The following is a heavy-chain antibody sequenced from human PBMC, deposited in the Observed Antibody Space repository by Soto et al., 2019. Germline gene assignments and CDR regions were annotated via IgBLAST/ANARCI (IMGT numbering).Heavy chain of an antibody. J-gene: IGHJ6*02. CDR2: IYYSGST. V-gene: IGHV4-39*01. Sequence: SETLSLTCTVSGGSISSISYYWGWIRQPPGKGLEWIGSIYYSGSTYYNPSLKSRVTISVDTSKNQFSLKLSSVTAADTAVYYCARQRFKLRYYGMDVWGQGTTVTVSS. D-gene: IGHD2-21*01. CDR1: GGSISSISYY. CDR3: ARQRFKLRYYGMDV.